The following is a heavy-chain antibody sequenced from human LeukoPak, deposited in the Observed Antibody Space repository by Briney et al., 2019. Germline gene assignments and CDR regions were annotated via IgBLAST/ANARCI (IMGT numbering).Heavy chain of an antibody. D-gene: IGHD3-22*01. V-gene: IGHV1-8*01. CDR2: MNPNAGRT. Sequence: ASVKVSCKASRYTFTSYDINWVREAAGQGLEWMGWMNPNAGRTGFAQKFQGRLTMTRDTSINTAYMELISLRSDDTAVYYCARLSQTPDYYSSGGYFYLGYWGQGTPVTVSS. CDR1: RYTFTSYD. J-gene: IGHJ4*02. CDR3: ARLSQTPDYYSSGGYFYLGY.